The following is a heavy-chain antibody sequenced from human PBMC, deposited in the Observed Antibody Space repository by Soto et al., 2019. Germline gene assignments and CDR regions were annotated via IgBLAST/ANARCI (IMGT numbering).Heavy chain of an antibody. CDR3: ARYVNPTDAFDI. V-gene: IGHV5-10-1*01. Sequence: GESLKISCKGSRYNFTSYWISWVRQMPVKGLEWMGSIDPSDSYTNYSPSFQGHVTISTDKSISTAYLQWSSLKASDTAMYYCARYVNPTDAFDIWGQGTMVTVSS. CDR2: IDPSDSYT. J-gene: IGHJ3*02. CDR1: RYNFTSYW. D-gene: IGHD3-10*02.